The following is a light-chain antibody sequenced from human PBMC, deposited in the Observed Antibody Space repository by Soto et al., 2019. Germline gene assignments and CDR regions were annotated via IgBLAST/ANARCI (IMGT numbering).Light chain of an antibody. V-gene: IGKV3-15*01. J-gene: IGKJ1*01. Sequence: EIVMTQSPATLSLSPGERATLSCRASQSVSSKLAWYQQKPGQAPRLLIYAASTRATGIPARFSGSGSGAEFTLTISSLKHEDFTVYYCQQYGSSTWTFGQGTKVDIK. CDR1: QSVSSK. CDR3: QQYGSSTWT. CDR2: AAS.